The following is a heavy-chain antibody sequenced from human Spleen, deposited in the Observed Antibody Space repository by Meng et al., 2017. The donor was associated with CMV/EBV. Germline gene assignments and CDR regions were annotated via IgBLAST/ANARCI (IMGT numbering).Heavy chain of an antibody. V-gene: IGHV3-66*02. Sequence: GGSLRLSCAASGFTFSSNYMNWVRQASGKGLEWVSVIYTSGSTYYADSVQGRFTISRDNSKNTLYLDVNSLRAEDTAIYYCARRGDFSVVPGSYGMGVWGQGTTVTVSS. D-gene: IGHD2-21*01. J-gene: IGHJ6*02. CDR3: ARRGDFSVVPGSYGMGV. CDR2: IYTSGST. CDR1: GFTFSSNY.